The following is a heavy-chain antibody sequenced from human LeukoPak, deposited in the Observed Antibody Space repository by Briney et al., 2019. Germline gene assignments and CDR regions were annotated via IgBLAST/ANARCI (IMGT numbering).Heavy chain of an antibody. CDR1: GYTFTSYG. CDR2: VDPEDGET. Sequence: ASVKVSCKASGYTFTSYGISWVRQAPGKGLEWMGLVDPEDGETIYAEKFQGRVTITADTSTDTAYMELSSLRSEDTAVYYCATDTTSNWFDPWGQGTLVTVSS. J-gene: IGHJ5*02. CDR3: ATDTTSNWFDP. V-gene: IGHV1-69-2*01. D-gene: IGHD1-1*01.